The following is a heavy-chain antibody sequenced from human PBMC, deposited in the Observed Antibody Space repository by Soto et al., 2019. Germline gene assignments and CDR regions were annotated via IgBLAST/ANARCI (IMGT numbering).Heavy chain of an antibody. CDR3: AKTVGATKLEDH. V-gene: IGHV3-23*01. Sequence: EVQLLESGGGLVHPLGSLRLSCSGSGFNFNNHVINWVRQAPGKGLEWVASISNSDDVGFYADSVRGRFSVTRDRSTNTLHPQMHYVQVEDTGIYYCAKTVGATKLEDHWGQGTLVTVSS. CDR1: GFNFNNHV. D-gene: IGHD1-26*01. CDR2: ISNSDDVG. J-gene: IGHJ4*02.